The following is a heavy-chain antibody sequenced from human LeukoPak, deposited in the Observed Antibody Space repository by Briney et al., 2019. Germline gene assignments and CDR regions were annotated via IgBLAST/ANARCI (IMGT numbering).Heavy chain of an antibody. CDR2: INSDGSSR. V-gene: IGHV3-74*01. CDR1: GFTFSSYW. Sequence: GGSLRLSYAASGFTFSSYWMHWVRQAPGKGLVWVSRINSDGSSRSYADSVKGRFTISRDNAKNTLYLQMNSLRAEDTAVYYCARLIYDSSGYYYPPYFDYWGQGTLVTVSS. J-gene: IGHJ4*02. CDR3: ARLIYDSSGYYYPPYFDY. D-gene: IGHD3-22*01.